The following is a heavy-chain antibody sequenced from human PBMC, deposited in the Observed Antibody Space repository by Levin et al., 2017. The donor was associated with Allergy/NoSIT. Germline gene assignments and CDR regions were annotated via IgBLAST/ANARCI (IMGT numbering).Heavy chain of an antibody. CDR3: TRVLSQVRYYWYGLDV. V-gene: IGHV3-23*01. J-gene: IGHJ6*02. CDR2: ISDSGLDT. Sequence: AGESLKISCTASGFPFSMYAMDWVRQAPGKGLESIASISDSGLDTYYKDSVRGRFTISRDNSRNTVYLQMNRLRAEDTAKYYCTRVLSQVRYYWYGLDVWGQGTTVTVSS. CDR1: GFPFSMYA. D-gene: IGHD2-8*01.